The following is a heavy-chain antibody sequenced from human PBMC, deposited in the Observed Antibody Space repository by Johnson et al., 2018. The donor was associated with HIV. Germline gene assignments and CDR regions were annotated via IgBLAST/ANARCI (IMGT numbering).Heavy chain of an antibody. CDR1: GFTFSNAW. D-gene: IGHD7-27*01. CDR2: IKSKSDGGTT. CDR3: ARDLLGMEDAFDI. Sequence: VQLVESGGGLVQPGGSLRLSCAASGFTFSNAWMTWVRQAPGKGLEWVGRIKSKSDGGTTDYAAPVRGRFTISRDDSETTVYLQMNSLRAEDTAVYYCARDLLGMEDAFDIWGQGTMVTVSS. V-gene: IGHV3-15*01. J-gene: IGHJ3*02.